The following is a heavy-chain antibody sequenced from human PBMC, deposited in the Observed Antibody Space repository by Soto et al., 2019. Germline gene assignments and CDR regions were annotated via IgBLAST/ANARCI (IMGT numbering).Heavy chain of an antibody. V-gene: IGHV4-59*01. CDR2: IYHTGST. CDR3: ARGGRGSGLYFLYYFDL. D-gene: IGHD6-19*01. J-gene: IGHJ4*02. CDR1: AGSLSNYY. Sequence: ETLSLTCSVSAGSLSNYYWTWIRQSPGKGLEWIGEIYHTGSTKYNPSLKSRVAISVDMSKNQFSLTLNSVTPADTAVYYCARGGRGSGLYFLYYFDLWGQGTLVTVSS.